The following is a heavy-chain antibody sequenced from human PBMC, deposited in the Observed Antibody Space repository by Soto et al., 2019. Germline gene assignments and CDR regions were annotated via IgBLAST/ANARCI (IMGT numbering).Heavy chain of an antibody. CDR1: GHTFTSYH. J-gene: IGHJ4*02. CDR3: ARRRGVVSTSSFRTRAPSLDY. D-gene: IGHD2-2*01. V-gene: IGHV1-8*01. Sequence: ASVKVSCKASGHTFTSYHINWVRQATGQGLEWMGWMNPNSGNTGYAQKFQGRVTMTRNTSISTAYMELSSLRSEDTAVYYCARRRGVVSTSSFRTRAPSLDYWGQGTLVTVSS. CDR2: MNPNSGNT.